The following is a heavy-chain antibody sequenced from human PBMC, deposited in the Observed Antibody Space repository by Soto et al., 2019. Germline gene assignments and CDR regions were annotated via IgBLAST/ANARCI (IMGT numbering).Heavy chain of an antibody. CDR1: GYTFTRYA. D-gene: IGHD3-10*01. CDR3: AREGVNYGWYFDL. Sequence: QVQLVQSGAEVRKPGASVKVSCKASGYTFTRYAMHWVRQAPGQRLEWGGWINIGNGKTKYSQKFQGRVTITRETSATTVYLELSSLRSEDTAVYYCAREGVNYGWYFDLWGRGTLATVSS. V-gene: IGHV1-3*04. J-gene: IGHJ2*01. CDR2: INIGNGKT.